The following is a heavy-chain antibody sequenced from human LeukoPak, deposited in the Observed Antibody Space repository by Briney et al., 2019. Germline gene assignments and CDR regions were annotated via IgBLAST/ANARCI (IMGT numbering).Heavy chain of an antibody. D-gene: IGHD3-10*01. J-gene: IGHJ4*02. CDR1: GFTFSSYA. Sequence: QPGSSLRLSCAASGFTFSSYAMHWVRQAPGKGLEWVAVISYDGSNKFYADSVKGRFTLSRDNSKNTLYLQMNSLRIEDTAVYYCGRGSVGFGELNYWGQGTLVTVSS. V-gene: IGHV3-30-3*01. CDR3: GRGSVGFGELNY. CDR2: ISYDGSNK.